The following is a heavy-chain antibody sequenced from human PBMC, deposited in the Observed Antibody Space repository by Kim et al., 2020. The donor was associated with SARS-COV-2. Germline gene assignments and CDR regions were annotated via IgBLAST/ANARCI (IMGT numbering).Heavy chain of an antibody. V-gene: IGHV4-59*01. CDR3: AREEPGYTGGDWFDP. Sequence: PSLQSRVTISVDTSKNQFSLKLSSVTAADTAVYYCAREEPGYTGGDWFDPWGQGTLVTVSS. D-gene: IGHD2-2*02. J-gene: IGHJ5*02.